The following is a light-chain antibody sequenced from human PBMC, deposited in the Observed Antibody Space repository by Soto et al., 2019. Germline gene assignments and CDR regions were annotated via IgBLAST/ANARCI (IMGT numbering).Light chain of an antibody. CDR2: GNS. V-gene: IGLV1-40*01. Sequence: QSVLTQPPAVSGAPGQRVTISCTGSSSNIGAGYDVHWYQQLPGTAPKLLIYGNSNRPSGVPDRFSGSKSGTSASLAITGLQAEDEADYYCQSYESSLRVVFGGGTKLTVL. CDR3: QSYESSLRVV. CDR1: SSNIGAGYD. J-gene: IGLJ2*01.